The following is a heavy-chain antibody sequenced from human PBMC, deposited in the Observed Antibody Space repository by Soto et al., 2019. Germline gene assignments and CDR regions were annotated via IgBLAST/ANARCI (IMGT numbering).Heavy chain of an antibody. D-gene: IGHD3-10*01. CDR2: ISGSGGNT. Sequence: VGSLRLSCAASGFTFSNYAMSWVSQAPGKGLEWVSTISGSGGNTYYADSVKGRFTISRDSSKNTLYLQMNSLRAEDTAVYYCAKDRVVRGVACAFDIWGQGTMVTVSS. J-gene: IGHJ3*02. CDR1: GFTFSNYA. V-gene: IGHV3-23*01. CDR3: AKDRVVRGVACAFDI.